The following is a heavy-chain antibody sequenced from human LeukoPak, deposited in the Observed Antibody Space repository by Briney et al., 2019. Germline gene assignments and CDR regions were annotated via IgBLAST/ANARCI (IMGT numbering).Heavy chain of an antibody. CDR3: ARFVFGRRMATIHTQI. J-gene: IGHJ4*02. V-gene: IGHV4-59*12. D-gene: IGHD5-24*01. Sequence: NPSETLSLTCSVSGRSISSYYWSWIRQPPGEGLEGIGYINYSGSTNYSPSLKSRVTISVDRSKNPFSLKLSSVTAADPDVYYCARFVFGRRMATIHTQIWGQGPLVTVSS. CDR2: INYSGST. CDR1: GRSISSYY.